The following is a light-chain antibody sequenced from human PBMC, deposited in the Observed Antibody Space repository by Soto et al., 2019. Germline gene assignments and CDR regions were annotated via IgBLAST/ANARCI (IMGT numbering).Light chain of an antibody. CDR3: QQYYSYPLT. V-gene: IGKV1-8*01. CDR2: AAS. CDR1: QGISSY. J-gene: IGKJ4*01. Sequence: AIRMTQSPSSFSASTGDRVTTTCRASQGISSYLAWYQQKPGKAPKLLIYAASTLQSGVPSRFSGSGSGTDFTLTISCLQSEDFATYYCQQYYSYPLTFGGGTKVDIK.